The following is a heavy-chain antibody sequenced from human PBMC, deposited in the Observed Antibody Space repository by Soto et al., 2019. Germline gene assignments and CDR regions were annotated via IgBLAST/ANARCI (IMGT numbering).Heavy chain of an antibody. CDR1: GDSVNSGSYF. D-gene: IGHD2-15*01. V-gene: IGHV4-61*01. CDR2: IYNNDN. CDR3: VRTNNKGQWAAWY. Sequence: SETLSLTCSVSGDSVNSGSYFWGWIRQPPGKRLEWIGHIYNNDNTYNPSLKSRVTISVDTSKNPFSLKLNSVTAADTAVYYCVRTNNKGQWAAWYWGQGALVTV. J-gene: IGHJ4*02.